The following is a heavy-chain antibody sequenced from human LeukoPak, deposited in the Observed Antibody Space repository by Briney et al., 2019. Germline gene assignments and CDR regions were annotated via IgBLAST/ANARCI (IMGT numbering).Heavy chain of an antibody. J-gene: IGHJ3*02. CDR1: GVSISSGGYY. CDR3: ARDSTIFGVVRAFDI. CDR2: IYYSGST. D-gene: IGHD3-3*01. Sequence: SETLSLTCTVSGVSISSGGYYWSWIRQHPGKGLEWIGYIYYSGSTYYNPSLKSRVTISVDTSKNQFSLKLSSVTAADTAVYYCARDSTIFGVVRAFDIWGQGTMVTVSS. V-gene: IGHV4-31*03.